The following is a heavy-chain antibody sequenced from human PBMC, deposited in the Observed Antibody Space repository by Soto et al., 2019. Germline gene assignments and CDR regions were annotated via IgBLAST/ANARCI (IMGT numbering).Heavy chain of an antibody. D-gene: IGHD3-22*01. Sequence: HPGGSLRLSCAASGVTFSSYAMSWVRQAPGKGLEWVSAISGSGGSTYYADSVKGRFTISRDNSKNTLYLQMNSLRAEDMAVYYCAKNWYYYDSSFDYWGQGTLVTVSS. J-gene: IGHJ4*02. CDR3: AKNWYYYDSSFDY. V-gene: IGHV3-23*01. CDR2: ISGSGGST. CDR1: GVTFSSYA.